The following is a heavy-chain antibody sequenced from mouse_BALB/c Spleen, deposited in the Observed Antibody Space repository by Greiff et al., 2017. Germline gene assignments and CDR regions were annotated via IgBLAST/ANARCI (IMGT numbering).Heavy chain of an antibody. CDR2: INSNGGST. CDR3: ARRRLWYFDV. D-gene: IGHD1-2*01. Sequence: EVQRVESGGGLVKLGGSLKLSCAASGFTFSSYYMSWVRQTPEKRLELVAAINSNGGSTYYPDTVKGRFTISRDNAKNTLYLQMSSLKSEDTALYYCARRRLWYFDVWGAGTTVTVSS. V-gene: IGHV5-6-2*01. CDR1: GFTFSSYY. J-gene: IGHJ1*01.